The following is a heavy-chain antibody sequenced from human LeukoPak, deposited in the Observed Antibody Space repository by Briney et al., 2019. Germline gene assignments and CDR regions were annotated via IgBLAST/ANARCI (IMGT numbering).Heavy chain of an antibody. CDR3: ARGLVVVAATFDY. J-gene: IGHJ4*02. CDR1: GGSFSGYY. V-gene: IGHV4-34*01. CDR2: INHSGST. D-gene: IGHD2-15*01. Sequence: SETLSLTRAVYGGSFSGYYWSWIRQPPGKGLEWIGEINHSGSTNYNPSLKSRVTISVDTSKNQFSLKLSSVTAADTAVYYCARGLVVVAATFDYWGQGTLVTVSS.